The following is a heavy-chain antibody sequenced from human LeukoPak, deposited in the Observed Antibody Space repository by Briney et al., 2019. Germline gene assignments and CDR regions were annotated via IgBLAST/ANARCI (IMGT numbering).Heavy chain of an antibody. CDR1: GFTFSSYE. V-gene: IGHV3-48*03. CDR3: AKDKAQAYYASGSLVL. Sequence: PGGSLRLSCAASGFTFSSYEMNWVRQAPGKGLEWVSYISSSGSTIYYADSVKGRFTISRDNAKNSLYLQMNSLRAEDTALYYCAKDKAQAYYASGSLVLWGQGTLVTVSS. D-gene: IGHD3-10*01. CDR2: ISSSGSTI. J-gene: IGHJ4*02.